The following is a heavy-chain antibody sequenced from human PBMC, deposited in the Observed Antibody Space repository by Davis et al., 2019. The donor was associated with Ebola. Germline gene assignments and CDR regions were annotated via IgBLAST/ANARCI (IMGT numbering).Heavy chain of an antibody. J-gene: IGHJ4*02. Sequence: GGSLRLSCTASGFTFGDYAMSWFRQAPGKGLEWVGFIRSKAYGGTTEYAASVKGRFTISRDDSKSIAYLQMNSLKTEDTAVYYCTRDLYDFWSGYYSLFLDYWGQGTLVTVSS. CDR2: IRSKAYGGTT. CDR1: GFTFGDYA. V-gene: IGHV3-49*03. CDR3: TRDLYDFWSGYYSLFLDY. D-gene: IGHD3-3*01.